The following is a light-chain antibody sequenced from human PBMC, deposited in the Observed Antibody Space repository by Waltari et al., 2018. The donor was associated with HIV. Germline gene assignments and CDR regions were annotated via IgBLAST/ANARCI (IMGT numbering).Light chain of an antibody. CDR1: QSVSSSY. Sequence: EIVLTQSPGTLSLSPGERATLSCRASQSVSSSYLAWYQQKPGQAPRLPIYGASSRATGSPDRFSGSGSGTDFTLNISRLEPEDFAVYYCQQYGSSPPWTFGQGTKVEIK. CDR3: QQYGSSPPWT. CDR2: GAS. V-gene: IGKV3-20*01. J-gene: IGKJ1*01.